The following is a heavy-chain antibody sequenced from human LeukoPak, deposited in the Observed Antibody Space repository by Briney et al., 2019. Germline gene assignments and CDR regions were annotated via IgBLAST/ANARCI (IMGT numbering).Heavy chain of an antibody. CDR1: GGSISSSNW. V-gene: IGHV4-4*02. CDR2: IYHSGST. Sequence: SETLSLTCAVSGGSISSSNWWSWVRQPPGKGPEWIGEIYHSGSTNYNPSLKSRVTISVDTSKNQFSLKLSSVTAADTAVYYCARWGIAPFDYWGQGTLVTVSS. J-gene: IGHJ4*02. CDR3: ARWGIAPFDY. D-gene: IGHD6-13*01.